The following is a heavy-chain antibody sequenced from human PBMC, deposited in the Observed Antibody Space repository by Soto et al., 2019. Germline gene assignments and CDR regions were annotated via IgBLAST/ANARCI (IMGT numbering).Heavy chain of an antibody. CDR3: ATSSPYPGRFDS. CDR1: GGSISSYY. Sequence: SETLSLTCTVSGGSISSYYWSWIRQPPGKGLEWIRYIYYSGSTNYNPSLKSRVTISVDTSKNQFSLKLSSVTAADTAVYYCATSSPYPGRFDSWGLGTLVTVSS. V-gene: IGHV4-59*01. J-gene: IGHJ4*02. CDR2: IYYSGST. D-gene: IGHD3-16*02.